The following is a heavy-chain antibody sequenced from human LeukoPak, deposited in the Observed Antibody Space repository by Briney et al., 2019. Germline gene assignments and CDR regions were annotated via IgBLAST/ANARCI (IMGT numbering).Heavy chain of an antibody. D-gene: IGHD4-17*01. J-gene: IGHJ4*02. Sequence: ASVKVSRKASGYTFTGYYMHWVRQAPGQGLEWMGWINPNSGGTNYAQKFQGRVTMTRDTSISTAYMELSRLRSDDTAVYYCAGGVNMNGDPLGYWGQGTLVTVSS. V-gene: IGHV1-2*02. CDR1: GYTFTGYY. CDR2: INPNSGGT. CDR3: AGGVNMNGDPLGY.